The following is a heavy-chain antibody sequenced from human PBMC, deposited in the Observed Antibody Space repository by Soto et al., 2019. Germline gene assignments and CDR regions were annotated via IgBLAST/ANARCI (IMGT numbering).Heavy chain of an antibody. Sequence: PGGSLRLSCAASGFTFSSYAMHWVRQARGKGLEWVAVISYDGSNKYYADSVKGRFTISRDNSKNTLYLQMNSLRAEDTAVYYCASEFIAATDYWGQGTLVTVSS. V-gene: IGHV3-30-3*01. CDR3: ASEFIAATDY. CDR1: GFTFSSYA. D-gene: IGHD6-25*01. J-gene: IGHJ4*02. CDR2: ISYDGSNK.